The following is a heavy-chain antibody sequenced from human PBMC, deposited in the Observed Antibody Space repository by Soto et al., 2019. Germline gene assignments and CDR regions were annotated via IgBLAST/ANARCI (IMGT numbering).Heavy chain of an antibody. CDR3: ARGDYDFWSGYSGYYYYGMDV. D-gene: IGHD3-3*01. J-gene: IGHJ6*02. Sequence: HPGGSLRLSCAASGFTFSSYAMHWVRQAPGKGLEWVAVISYDGSNKYYADSVKGRFTISRDNSKNTLYLQMNSLRAEDTAVYYCARGDYDFWSGYSGYYYYGMDVWGQGTTVTVSS. CDR2: ISYDGSNK. CDR1: GFTFSSYA. V-gene: IGHV3-30-3*01.